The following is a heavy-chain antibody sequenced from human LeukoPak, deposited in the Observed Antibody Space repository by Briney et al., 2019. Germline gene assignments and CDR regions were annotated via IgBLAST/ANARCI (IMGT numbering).Heavy chain of an antibody. CDR1: GFTFSSYS. Sequence: GGSLRLSCAASGFTFSSYSMNWVRQAPGKGLEWVSSISSSSSYIYYADSVKGRFTISRDNAKNSLYPQMNSLRAEDTAVYYCARDRAPYGSGSADASDIWGQGTMVTVSS. V-gene: IGHV3-21*01. D-gene: IGHD3-10*01. CDR2: ISSSSSYI. J-gene: IGHJ3*02. CDR3: ARDRAPYGSGSADASDI.